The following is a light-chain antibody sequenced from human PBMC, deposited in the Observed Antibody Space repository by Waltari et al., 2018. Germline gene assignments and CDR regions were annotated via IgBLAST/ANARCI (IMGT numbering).Light chain of an antibody. Sequence: QSALTQPASASGSPGQSITISCTGTSSDVGGSNYVSWYQQYPGKATQLMIYEVSYRPSGISNRFSGSKSGNTATLTISGLQAEDEADYYCSSYTSTKTGVFGTGTKVTVL. CDR3: SSYTSTKTGV. V-gene: IGLV2-14*01. J-gene: IGLJ1*01. CDR2: EVS. CDR1: SSDVGGSNY.